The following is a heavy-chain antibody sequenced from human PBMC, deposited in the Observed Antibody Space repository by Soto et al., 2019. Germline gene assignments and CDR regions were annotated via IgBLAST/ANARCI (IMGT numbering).Heavy chain of an antibody. J-gene: IGHJ5*02. D-gene: IGHD2-2*01. CDR1: GFTFSSYG. CDR3: VRNTARIVVVLPVDGYNWHDP. CDR2: INSDGSYT. Sequence: VGSLRLSFAASGFTFSSYGLHWVRQAPGKGLVSVPRINSDGSYTGYADSVQVRFTISRDNAKNSLYLQMNSLRAGGTAVYYCVRNTARIVVVLPVDGYNWHDPWGQGTVVGVSS. V-gene: IGHV3-74*01.